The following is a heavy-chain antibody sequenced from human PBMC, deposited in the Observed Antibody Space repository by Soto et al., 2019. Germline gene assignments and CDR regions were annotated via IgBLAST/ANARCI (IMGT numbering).Heavy chain of an antibody. D-gene: IGHD2-15*01. J-gene: IGHJ4*02. CDR2: ISGSGGST. V-gene: IGHV3-23*01. Sequence: GGSLRLSCAASGCTFSSHAMSWVRQAPGKGLEWVSAISGSGGSTYYADSVKGRFTISRDNSKNTLYLQMNSLRAEDTAVYYCAKDREVVAATNYWGQGTLVTVSS. CDR1: GCTFSSHA. CDR3: AKDREVVAATNY.